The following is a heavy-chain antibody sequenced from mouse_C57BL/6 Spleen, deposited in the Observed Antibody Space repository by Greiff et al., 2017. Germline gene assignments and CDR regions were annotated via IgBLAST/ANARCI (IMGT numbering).Heavy chain of an antibody. V-gene: IGHV1-64*01. CDR1: GYTFTSYW. Sequence: QVQLQQPGAELVKPGASVKLSCKASGYTFTSYWMHWVKQRPGQGLEWIGMIHPNSGSTNYNEKFKSKATLTVDKSSSTAYMQLSSLTSEDSAVYYCARSADYYAMDDWGQGTSGTVSS. J-gene: IGHJ4*01. CDR2: IHPNSGST. CDR3: ARSADYYAMDD.